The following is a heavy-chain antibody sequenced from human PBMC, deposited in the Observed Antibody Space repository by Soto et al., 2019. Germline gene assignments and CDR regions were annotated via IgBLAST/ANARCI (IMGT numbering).Heavy chain of an antibody. CDR2: ISSSSSYT. V-gene: IGHV3-11*06. CDR3: ARDPGEVAFDI. CDR1: GFTFSDYY. Sequence: KTGGSLRLSCAASGFTFSDYYMSWIRQAPGKGLEWVSYISSSSSYTNYADSVKGRFTISRDNAKNSLYLQMNSLRAEDTAVYYCARDPGEVAFDIWGQGTMVTVSS. J-gene: IGHJ3*02. D-gene: IGHD7-27*01.